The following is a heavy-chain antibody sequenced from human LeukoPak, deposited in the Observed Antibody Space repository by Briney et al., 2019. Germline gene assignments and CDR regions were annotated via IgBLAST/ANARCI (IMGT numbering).Heavy chain of an antibody. D-gene: IGHD2-8*01. CDR3: ARAEIDIVLMVYAPALDY. J-gene: IGHJ4*02. CDR1: GYTFTSYY. CDR2: INPSGGST. Sequence: ASVKVSCKVSGYTFTSYYMHWVRQAPGQGLEWMGIINPSGGSTSYAQKFQGRVTMTRGMSTSTVYMELSSLRSEDTAVYYCARAEIDIVLMVYAPALDYWGQGTLVTVSS. V-gene: IGHV1-46*01.